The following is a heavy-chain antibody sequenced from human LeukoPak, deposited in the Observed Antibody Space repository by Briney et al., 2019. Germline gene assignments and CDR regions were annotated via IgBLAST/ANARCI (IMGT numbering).Heavy chain of an antibody. CDR1: GASVSSSNYY. J-gene: IGHJ4*02. CDR3: ARDYCTTTRCYPNYFDY. D-gene: IGHD2-2*01. V-gene: IGHV4-61*01. CDR2: IYYSGST. Sequence: PSETMSLTCTVSGASVSSSNYYWRWIRQPPGKGLAWIGYIYYSGSTNYNPSLKSRITISVETSKNQFSLKLSSVTATDTAVYYCARDYCTTTRCYPNYFDYWGQGTLVTVSS.